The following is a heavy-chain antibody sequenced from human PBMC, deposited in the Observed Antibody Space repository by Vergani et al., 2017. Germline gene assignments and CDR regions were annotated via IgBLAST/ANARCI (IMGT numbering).Heavy chain of an antibody. Sequence: QVQLVESGGGVVQPGGSLRLSCAASGFTFSSYGMHWVRQAPGKGLEWVAFIRDDGSNKYYADSVKGRFTISRDNSKNTLYLQMNSLRAEDTAVYYCVKSTPTPXPHYGSGSKGGMDVWGQGTTVTVSS. CDR3: VKSTPTPXPHYGSGSKGGMDV. J-gene: IGHJ6*02. V-gene: IGHV3-30*02. CDR2: IRDDGSNK. CDR1: GFTFSSYG. D-gene: IGHD3-10*01.